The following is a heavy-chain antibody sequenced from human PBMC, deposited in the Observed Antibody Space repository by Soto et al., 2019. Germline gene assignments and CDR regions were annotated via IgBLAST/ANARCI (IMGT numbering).Heavy chain of an antibody. CDR1: GFTFSRYA. V-gene: IGHV3-23*01. J-gene: IGHJ6*02. Sequence: PGGSLRLSCAASGFTFSRYAMNWVRQAPGRGLQWISGISVSGDNTSYVESVRGRFTVYRDNSKSTLYLQMNNLRAEDTALYYCAKDGKMRTKVWFPAGYGMDVWGQGTTVTVSS. CDR3: AKDGKMRTKVWFPAGYGMDV. D-gene: IGHD3-10*01. CDR2: ISVSGDNT.